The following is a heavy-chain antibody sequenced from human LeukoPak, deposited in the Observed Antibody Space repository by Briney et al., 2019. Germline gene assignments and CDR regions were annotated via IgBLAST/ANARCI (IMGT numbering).Heavy chain of an antibody. CDR2: INPSGGST. V-gene: IGHV1-46*01. CDR3: ARGVHNYGNFDF. Sequence: ASVKVSCKASGYTFTAYYIHWLRQAPGQGLEWMGVINPSGGSTNYAQKFQGRVTMTRDTSTSTVYMGLRSLRSEDTAVYSCARGVHNYGNFDFWGQGTLVTVSS. J-gene: IGHJ4*02. CDR1: GYTFTAYY. D-gene: IGHD5-18*01.